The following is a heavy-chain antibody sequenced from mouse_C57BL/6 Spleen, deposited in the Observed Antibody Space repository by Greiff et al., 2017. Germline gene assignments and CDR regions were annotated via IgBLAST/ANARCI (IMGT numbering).Heavy chain of an antibody. CDR1: GYTFTDYN. CDR2: INPNNGGT. D-gene: IGHD1-1*01. J-gene: IGHJ3*01. V-gene: IGHV1-18*01. Sequence: VQLQQSGPELVKPGASVQLPCKASGYTFTDYNMDWVKQSHGKSLEWIGDINPNNGGTIYNQKFKGKATLTVDKSSSTAYMELRSLTSEDTAVYYCARLNSYYYGSIYWFAYWGQGTLVTVSA. CDR3: ARLNSYYYGSIYWFAY.